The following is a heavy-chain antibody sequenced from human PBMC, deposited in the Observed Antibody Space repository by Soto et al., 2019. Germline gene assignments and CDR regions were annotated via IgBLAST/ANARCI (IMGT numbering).Heavy chain of an antibody. D-gene: IGHD3-3*01. CDR1: SGSISSSNW. V-gene: IGHV4-4*02. Sequence: PSETLSLTCAVSSGSISSSNWWSWVRQPPGKGLEWIGEIYHSGSTNYNPSLKSRVTISVDKSKNQFSLKLSSVAAADTAVYYCARDAILGVVRWFDPSGQGTLVTVSS. J-gene: IGHJ5*02. CDR3: ARDAILGVVRWFDP. CDR2: IYHSGST.